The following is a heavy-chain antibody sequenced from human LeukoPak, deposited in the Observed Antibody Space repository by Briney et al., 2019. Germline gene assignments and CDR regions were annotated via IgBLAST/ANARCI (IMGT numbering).Heavy chain of an antibody. CDR1: GFTFSSYA. CDR2: ISGSGGST. J-gene: IGHJ3*02. V-gene: IGHV3-23*01. D-gene: IGHD2-21*02. CDR3: AKDAVVVPAIRWNAFDI. Sequence: GGSLRLSCAASGFTFSSYAMSWVRQAPGKGLEWVSAISGSGGSTYYADSVKGRFTISRDNSKNTLYLQMNSLRAEDTAVYYCAKDAVVVPAIRWNAFDIWGQGTMVTVSS.